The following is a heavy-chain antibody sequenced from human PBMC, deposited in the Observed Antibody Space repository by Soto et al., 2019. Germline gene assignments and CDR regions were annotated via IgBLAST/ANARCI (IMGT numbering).Heavy chain of an antibody. CDR3: ARDPLEGNWSDP. CDR2: IYHSGST. V-gene: IGHV4-30-2*01. Sequence: SETLSLTCAVSGGSISSGGYSWSWIRQPPGKGLEWIGYIYHSGSTYYNPSLKSRVTISVDKSKNQFSLKLSSVTAADTAVYYCARDPLEGNWSDPWGQGPLVTV. CDR1: GGSISSGGYS. J-gene: IGHJ5*02.